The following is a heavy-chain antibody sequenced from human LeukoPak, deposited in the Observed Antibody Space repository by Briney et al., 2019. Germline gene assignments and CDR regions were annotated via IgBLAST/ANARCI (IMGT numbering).Heavy chain of an antibody. CDR2: ISWDGDNT. V-gene: IGHV3-43D*04. J-gene: IGHJ4*02. Sequence: GGSQTLSCAASGFPFDDYGMHWVRQAPGKGLEWVSLISWDGDNTFYTDSVKGRFTISRDNSKTSLYLQMNSLRAEDSALYYCAKDRGNYGFGGIDYWGQGTLVTVSS. CDR1: GFPFDDYG. D-gene: IGHD3-10*01. CDR3: AKDRGNYGFGGIDY.